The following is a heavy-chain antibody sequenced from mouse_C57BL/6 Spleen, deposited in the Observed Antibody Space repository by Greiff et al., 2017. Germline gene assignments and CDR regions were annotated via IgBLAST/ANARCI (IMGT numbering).Heavy chain of an antibody. CDR2: IHPNSGST. J-gene: IGHJ2*01. CDR1: GYTFTSYW. V-gene: IGHV1-64*01. CDR3: ARGYYGSSYYFDD. D-gene: IGHD1-1*01. Sequence: QVQLQQPGAELVKPGASVKLSCKASGYTFTSYWMHWVKQRPGQGLAWIGMIHPNSGSTNYNEKFKSKATLTVDKSSSTAYMQLSSLTSEDSAVYYCARGYYGSSYYFDDWGQGTTLTVSS.